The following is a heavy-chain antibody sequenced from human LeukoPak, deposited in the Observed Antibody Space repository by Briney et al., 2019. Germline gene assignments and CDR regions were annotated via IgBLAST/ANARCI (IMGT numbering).Heavy chain of an antibody. CDR3: ARGDGYNYFLPDY. CDR2: IIPIFGTA. Sequence: SVKVSCKASGGTFSSYAISWVRQTPGQGLEWMGRIIPIFGTANYAQKFQGRVTITTDESTSTAYMELSSPRSEDTAVYYCARGDGYNYFLPDYWGQGTLVTVSS. V-gene: IGHV1-69*05. D-gene: IGHD5-24*01. CDR1: GGTFSSYA. J-gene: IGHJ4*02.